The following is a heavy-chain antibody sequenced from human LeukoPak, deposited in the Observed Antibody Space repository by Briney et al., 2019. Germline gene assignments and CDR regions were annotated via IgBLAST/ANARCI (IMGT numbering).Heavy chain of an antibody. CDR3: ARGHATTVSSSWNYYYYGMDV. J-gene: IGHJ6*02. V-gene: IGHV3-13*01. Sequence: PGGSLRLSGAASGFTFSSYDMHWVRQATGKGLEWVSAIGTAGDTYYPGSVKGRFTISRENAKNSLYLQMNSLRAGDTAVYYCARGHATTVSSSWNYYYYGMDVWGQGTTVTVSS. CDR1: GFTFSSYD. CDR2: IGTAGDT. D-gene: IGHD6-13*01.